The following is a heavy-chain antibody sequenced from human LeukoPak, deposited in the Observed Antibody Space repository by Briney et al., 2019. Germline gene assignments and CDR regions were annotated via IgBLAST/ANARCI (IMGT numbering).Heavy chain of an antibody. CDR2: ISAYNGNT. D-gene: IGHD3-22*01. CDR3: ARATFKTFRLLLLDY. Sequence: GASVKVSCKASGYTFTSYGISWVRQAPGQGLEWMGWISAYNGNTNYAQKLQGRVTMTTDTSTSTAYMELRSLRSDDTAVYYCARATFKTFRLLLLDYWGQGTLVTVSS. J-gene: IGHJ4*02. CDR1: GYTFTSYG. V-gene: IGHV1-18*01.